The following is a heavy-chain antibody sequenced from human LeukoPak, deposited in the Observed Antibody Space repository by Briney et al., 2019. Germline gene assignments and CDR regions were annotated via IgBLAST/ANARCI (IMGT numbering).Heavy chain of an antibody. Sequence: SETLSLTCTVSGGSINSYYWTWIRQPPGKGLEWIGYIYYSGSTNYNPSLKSRVTISVDTSKNQFSLTLSSVTAADTAVYYCARERSNSDYWGQGTLVTVSS. CDR1: GGSINSYY. D-gene: IGHD3/OR15-3a*01. CDR3: ARERSNSDY. CDR2: IYYSGST. J-gene: IGHJ4*02. V-gene: IGHV4-59*01.